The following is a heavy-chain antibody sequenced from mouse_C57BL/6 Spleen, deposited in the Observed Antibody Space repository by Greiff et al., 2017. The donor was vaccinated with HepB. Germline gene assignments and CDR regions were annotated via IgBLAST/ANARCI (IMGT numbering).Heavy chain of an antibody. CDR2: IWGVGST. CDR3: ARYSNLRYAMDY. CDR1: GFSLTSYG. V-gene: IGHV2-6*01. D-gene: IGHD2-5*01. Sequence: VMLVESGPGLVAPSQSLSITCTVSGFSLTSYGVDWVRQSPGKGLEWLGVIWGVGSTNYNSALKSRLSISKDNSKSQVFLKMNSLQTDDTAMYYCARYSNLRYAMDYWGQGTSVTVSS. J-gene: IGHJ4*01.